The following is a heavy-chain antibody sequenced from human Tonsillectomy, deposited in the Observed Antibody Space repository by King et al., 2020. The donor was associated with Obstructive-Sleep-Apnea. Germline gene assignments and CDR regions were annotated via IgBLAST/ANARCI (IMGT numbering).Heavy chain of an antibody. CDR2: IKSKTDGGTT. CDR1: GFTFSYAW. D-gene: IGHD2-15*01. CDR3: TTDPQDIVVVVAAAEGGDY. J-gene: IGHJ4*02. V-gene: IGHV3-15*01. Sequence: VQLVESGGGLVKPGGSLRLSCAASGFTFSYAWMSGVRQTPGKGLEWVGRIKSKTDGGTTDYATHGKGRCTISKDDSKNRLYLQMNSLNTEDTAVYYCTTDPQDIVVVVAAAEGGDYWGQGTLVTVSS.